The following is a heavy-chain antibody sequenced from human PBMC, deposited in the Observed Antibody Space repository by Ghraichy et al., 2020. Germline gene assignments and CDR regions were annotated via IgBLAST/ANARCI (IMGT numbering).Heavy chain of an antibody. CDR1: GFTFSSYA. Sequence: GGSLRLSCAASGFTFSSYAMSWVRQAPGKGLEWVSAISGSGGSTYYADSVKGRFTISRDNSKNTLYLQMNSLRAEDTAVYYCAKDQIRYYGDYGYWYFDLWGRGTLVTVSS. V-gene: IGHV3-23*01. CDR3: AKDQIRYYGDYGYWYFDL. J-gene: IGHJ2*01. D-gene: IGHD4-17*01. CDR2: ISGSGGST.